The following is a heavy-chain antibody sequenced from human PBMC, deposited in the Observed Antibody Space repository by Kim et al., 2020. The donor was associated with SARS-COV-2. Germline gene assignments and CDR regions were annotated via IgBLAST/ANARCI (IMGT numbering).Heavy chain of an antibody. D-gene: IGHD6-19*01. J-gene: IGHJ3*02. Sequence: ASVKVSCKASGYTFTSYGISWVRQAPGQGLEWMGWISAYNGNTNYAQKLQGRVTMTTDTSTSTAYMELRSLRSDDTAVYYCARLYSSGWYLIRGAFDIWGQGTMVTVSS. CDR1: GYTFTSYG. CDR2: ISAYNGNT. CDR3: ARLYSSGWYLIRGAFDI. V-gene: IGHV1-18*01.